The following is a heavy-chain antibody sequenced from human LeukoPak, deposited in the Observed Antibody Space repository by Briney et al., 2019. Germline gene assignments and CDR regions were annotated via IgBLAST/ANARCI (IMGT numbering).Heavy chain of an antibody. D-gene: IGHD2-2*01. J-gene: IGHJ4*02. Sequence: SETLSLTCTVSGGSISSYYWSWIRQPPGKGLEWIGYIYYSGSTNYNPSLKSRVTISVDTSKNQFSLKLSSVTAADTAVYYCARDMQGDCSSTSCSHLFDYWGQGTLVTVSS. CDR2: IYYSGST. V-gene: IGHV4-59*12. CDR1: GGSISSYY. CDR3: ARDMQGDCSSTSCSHLFDY.